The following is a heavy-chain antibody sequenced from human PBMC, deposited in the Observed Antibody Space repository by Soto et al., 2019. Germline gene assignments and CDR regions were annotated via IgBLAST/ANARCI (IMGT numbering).Heavy chain of an antibody. CDR2: ISGSGGST. D-gene: IGHD3-3*01. CDR1: GFTFSSYA. Sequence: GSLRLSCAASGFTFSSYAMSWVRQAPGKGLEWVSAISGSGGSTYYADSVKGRFTISRDNSKSTLYLQMNSLRAEDTAVYYCAKYYDFWSGYYLFWGQGTLVTVSS. V-gene: IGHV3-23*01. CDR3: AKYYDFWSGYYLF. J-gene: IGHJ4*02.